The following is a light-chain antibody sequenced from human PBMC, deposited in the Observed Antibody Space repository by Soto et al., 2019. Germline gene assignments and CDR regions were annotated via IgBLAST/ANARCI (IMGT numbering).Light chain of an antibody. CDR1: SSNIGSNA. J-gene: IGLJ2*01. CDR3: AARDDRLNGVV. CDR2: SNN. Sequence: QSVLTQPPSASGTPGQRVTISCSGSSSNIGSNAVNWYQQVPGTAPKLLIYSNNQRPSGVPDRFSGSKSATSASLAISGLQSEDEADYYCAARDDRLNGVVFGGGTKLTVL. V-gene: IGLV1-44*01.